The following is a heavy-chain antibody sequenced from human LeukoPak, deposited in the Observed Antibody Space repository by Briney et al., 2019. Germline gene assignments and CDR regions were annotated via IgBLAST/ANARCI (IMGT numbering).Heavy chain of an antibody. Sequence: GGSLRLSCAVSGFTSNTYSMSWVRQAPGKGLEWVSVITGSGGSTYCADSVKGRFTISRDDSKNTLYLQMNSLRAEDTAVYYCAKDYYDSSGYYFFDYWGQGTLVTVSS. D-gene: IGHD3-22*01. V-gene: IGHV3-23*01. CDR3: AKDYYDSSGYYFFDY. J-gene: IGHJ4*02. CDR2: ITGSGGST. CDR1: GFTSNTYS.